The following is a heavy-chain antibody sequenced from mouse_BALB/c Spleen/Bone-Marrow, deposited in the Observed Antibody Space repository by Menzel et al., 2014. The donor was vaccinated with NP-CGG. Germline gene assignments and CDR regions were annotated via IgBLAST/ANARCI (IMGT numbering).Heavy chain of an antibody. CDR1: GYSFTSYY. D-gene: IGHD1-1*01. Sequence: VQLQQSGPELVKPGASVKMSCKASGYSFTSYYIHWVKQRPGQGLEWIGWIYPGDGSSKYNEKFKGKTTLTADKSSSTVYMLISSLTSEDSAIYFCARGSIFSYWYFDVWGAGTTVTVSS. CDR3: ARGSIFSYWYFDV. V-gene: IGHV1S56*01. J-gene: IGHJ1*01. CDR2: IYPGDGSS.